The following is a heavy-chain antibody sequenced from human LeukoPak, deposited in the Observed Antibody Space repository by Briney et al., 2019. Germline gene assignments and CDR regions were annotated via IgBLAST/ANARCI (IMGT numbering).Heavy chain of an antibody. V-gene: IGHV4-34*01. Sequence: SETLSLTCAVYGGSFSGYYWSWSRQPPGKGLEWMGEINHRGSTNYNPSLKSRVTISVDTSKNQFSLKLSSVTAADTAVYYCARASRGDYDYVWGSYRYDYWGQGTLVTVSS. CDR2: INHRGST. CDR1: GGSFSGYY. D-gene: IGHD3-16*02. CDR3: ARASRGDYDYVWGSYRYDY. J-gene: IGHJ4*02.